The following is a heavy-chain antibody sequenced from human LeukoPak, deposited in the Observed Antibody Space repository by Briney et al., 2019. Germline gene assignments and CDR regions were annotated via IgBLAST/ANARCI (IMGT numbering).Heavy chain of an antibody. CDR3: AREASGGYFDY. D-gene: IGHD4-23*01. CDR1: GYTFSSYY. CDR2: INPTGDST. V-gene: IGHV1-46*01. J-gene: IGHJ4*02. Sequence: ASVKVSFKASGYTFSSYYMHWVRQAPGQGLEWVRLINPTGDSTNYAQNFRGRVTMTRDTSTSTVYMDLSSLRSEDTAVYYCAREASGGYFDYWGQGTLVTVSS.